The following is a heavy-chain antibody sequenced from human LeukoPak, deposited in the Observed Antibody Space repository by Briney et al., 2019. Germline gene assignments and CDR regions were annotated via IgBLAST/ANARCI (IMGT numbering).Heavy chain of an antibody. J-gene: IGHJ6*03. V-gene: IGHV3-23*01. CDR2: ISGSGGST. Sequence: PGGSLRLSCAASGFTFSSYAMSWVRQAPGKGLEWVSAISGSGGSTYYADSVKGRFTISRDNSKNTLYLQMNSLRAEDTAVYYCAKDRTLYSSSSRPNYMDVWGKGTTVTVSS. CDR3: AKDRTLYSSSSRPNYMDV. D-gene: IGHD6-6*01. CDR1: GFTFSSYA.